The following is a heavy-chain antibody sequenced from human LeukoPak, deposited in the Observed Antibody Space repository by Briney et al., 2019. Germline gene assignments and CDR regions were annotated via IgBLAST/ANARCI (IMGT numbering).Heavy chain of an antibody. Sequence: GGSLRLSCAASGFTFSSYEMNWVRQAPGKGLEWVSYISSNGSTIYYADSVKGRFTISRDNAKNSPYLQMNSLRAEDTAVYYCARAEEGYCSGGSCYYYYDMDVWGQGTTVTVSS. D-gene: IGHD2-15*01. CDR3: ARAEEGYCSGGSCYYYYDMDV. J-gene: IGHJ6*02. V-gene: IGHV3-48*03. CDR2: ISSNGSTI. CDR1: GFTFSSYE.